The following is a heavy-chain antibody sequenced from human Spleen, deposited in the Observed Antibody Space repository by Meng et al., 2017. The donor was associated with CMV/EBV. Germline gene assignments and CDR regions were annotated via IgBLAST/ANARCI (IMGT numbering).Heavy chain of an antibody. J-gene: IGHJ4*02. Sequence: GSLRLSCTVSGASIRNYYWNWIRQSPGKGLEWIGQVYYSGSTNYNPSLKSRVTISVDTSKNQFSLKLSSVTAADTAVYYCARGNYDFWSGASDYWGQGTLVTVSS. CDR1: GASIRNYY. D-gene: IGHD3-3*01. V-gene: IGHV4-59*01. CDR2: VYYSGST. CDR3: ARGNYDFWSGASDY.